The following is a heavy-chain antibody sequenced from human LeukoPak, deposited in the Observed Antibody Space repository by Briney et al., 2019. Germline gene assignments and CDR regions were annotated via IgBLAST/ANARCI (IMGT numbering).Heavy chain of an antibody. Sequence: GGSLRLSCAASGFTFSSYSMNWVRQAPGKGLEWVSYISSSSSIIYYANPVKGRFNISRNNAKNSLYLQMNSLRDEDTAVYYCARGVEGSYYYDSSGKGSALDIWGQGTMVTVSS. CDR2: ISSSSSII. V-gene: IGHV3-48*02. J-gene: IGHJ3*02. D-gene: IGHD3-22*01. CDR1: GFTFSSYS. CDR3: ARGVEGSYYYDSSGKGSALDI.